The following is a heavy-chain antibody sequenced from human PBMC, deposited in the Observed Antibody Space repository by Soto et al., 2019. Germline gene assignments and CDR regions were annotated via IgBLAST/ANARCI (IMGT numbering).Heavy chain of an antibody. CDR3: AKTPIALATTTFDY. Sequence: GGSLRLSCAASGFTFSSYAMSWVRQAPGKGLEWVSAISGGGGGTYYADSVKGRFTTSRDNFKNTLYLQMNSLRAEDTAVYYCAKTPIALATTTFDYWGQGTLVTVSS. CDR2: ISGGGGGT. V-gene: IGHV3-23*01. J-gene: IGHJ4*02. CDR1: GFTFSSYA. D-gene: IGHD6-19*01.